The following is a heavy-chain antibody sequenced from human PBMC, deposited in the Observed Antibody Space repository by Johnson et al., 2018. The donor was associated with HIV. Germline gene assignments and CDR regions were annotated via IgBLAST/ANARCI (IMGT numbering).Heavy chain of an antibody. CDR1: GFTVSSNY. Sequence: QVQLVESGGGLDQPGGSLRLSCAASGFTVSSNYMTWIRQAPGKGLEWVSYITSSGTSYCADSVKGRFTISRDNAKSSLYLQMNSLKAEDTAVYYCARDRGVAVVIATEGGAFDIWGQGTMVTVSS. D-gene: IGHD2-21*01. CDR3: ARDRGVAVVIATEGGAFDI. V-gene: IGHV3-11*04. CDR2: ITSSGTS. J-gene: IGHJ3*02.